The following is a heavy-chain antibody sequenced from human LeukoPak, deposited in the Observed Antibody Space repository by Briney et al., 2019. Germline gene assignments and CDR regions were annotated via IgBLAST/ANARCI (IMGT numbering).Heavy chain of an antibody. CDR2: IKQDGSEK. CDR3: ARDKYESDCSGGSCYWYFDL. Sequence: RRSLRLSCAVSGFTLSSEWMSWVGQAPGKGLGWVASIKQDGSEKAYVDSGKARFTIPRDNAKNSLYLQMTSLRAEDTAVYYCARDKYESDCSGGSCYWYFDLWGRGTLVTVSS. CDR1: GFTLSSEW. D-gene: IGHD2-15*01. J-gene: IGHJ2*01. V-gene: IGHV3-7*01.